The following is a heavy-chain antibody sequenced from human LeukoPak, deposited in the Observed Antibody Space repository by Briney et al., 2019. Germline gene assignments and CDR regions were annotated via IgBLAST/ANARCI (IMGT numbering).Heavy chain of an antibody. J-gene: IGHJ4*02. CDR2: IYTSGST. CDR1: GGSISSYY. CDR3: ARERSYYDSSGYYRQFDY. D-gene: IGHD3-22*01. Sequence: SETLSLTCTVAGGSISSYYWSWIRQPAGKGLEWIGRIYTSGSTNYNPSLKSRVTMSVHTSKNQFSLKLSSVTAADTAVYYCARERSYYDSSGYYRQFDYWGQGTLVTVSS. V-gene: IGHV4-4*07.